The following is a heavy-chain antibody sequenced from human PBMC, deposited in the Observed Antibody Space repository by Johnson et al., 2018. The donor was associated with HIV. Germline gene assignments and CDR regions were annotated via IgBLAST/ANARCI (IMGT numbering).Heavy chain of an antibody. CDR3: ASAWGELDDAFDI. V-gene: IGHV3-20*04. Sequence: VQLVESGGGVVRPGGSLRLSCAASGFTFDDYGMSWVRQAPGKGLEWVAGINWNGGSRGYADSVKGRFTISRDNAKNSLYLQMNSLRAEDTAVYYCASAWGELDDAFDIWGQGTMVTVSS. J-gene: IGHJ3*02. CDR1: GFTFDDYG. CDR2: INWNGGSR. D-gene: IGHD1-26*01.